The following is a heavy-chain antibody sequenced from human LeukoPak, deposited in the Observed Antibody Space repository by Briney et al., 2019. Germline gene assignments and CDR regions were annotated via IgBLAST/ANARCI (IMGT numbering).Heavy chain of an antibody. V-gene: IGHV3-15*01. CDR3: TTDRPQSLDY. Sequence: PGGSLRLSCTASGFTFGDYAMSWVRQAPGKGLEWVGRIKSKTDGGTTDYAAPVKGRFTISRDDSKNTLYLQMNSLKTEDTAVYYCTTDRPQSLDYWGQGTLVTVSS. D-gene: IGHD6-6*01. CDR2: IKSKTDGGTT. CDR1: GFTFGDYA. J-gene: IGHJ4*02.